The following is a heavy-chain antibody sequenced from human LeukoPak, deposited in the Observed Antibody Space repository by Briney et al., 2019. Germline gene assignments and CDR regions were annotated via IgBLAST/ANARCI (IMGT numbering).Heavy chain of an antibody. D-gene: IGHD2/OR15-2a*01. CDR1: GGTFSSYA. CDR2: IIPILGIA. V-gene: IGHV1-69*04. CDR3: ARGVGSMSAHAFDI. J-gene: IGHJ3*02. Sequence: SVKVSCKASGGTFSSYAISWVRQAPGQGLEWMGRIIPILGIANYAQKFQGRVTIIADKSTSTAYMELSSLRSEDTAVYYCARGVGSMSAHAFDIWGQGTMVTVSS.